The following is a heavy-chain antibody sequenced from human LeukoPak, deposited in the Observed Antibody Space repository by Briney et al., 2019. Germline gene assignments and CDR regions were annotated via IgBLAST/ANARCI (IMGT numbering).Heavy chain of an antibody. Sequence: ASVKVSCKASGYTFTSYDINWVRQATGQGLEWMGWMSPNSGYTVYAQKFQGRVTMTRNTSINTAYMELSSLRSEDTAMYYCARAYYGDYEFDYWGQGTLVTVSS. CDR3: ARAYYGDYEFDY. V-gene: IGHV1-8*01. CDR1: GYTFTSYD. D-gene: IGHD4-17*01. J-gene: IGHJ4*02. CDR2: MSPNSGYT.